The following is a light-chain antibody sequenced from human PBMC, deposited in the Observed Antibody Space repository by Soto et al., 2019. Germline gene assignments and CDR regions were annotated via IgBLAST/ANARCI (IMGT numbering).Light chain of an antibody. CDR2: GAS. J-gene: IGKJ1*01. V-gene: IGKV3-20*01. CDR3: QQYGSSPET. CDR1: QSVSSRS. Sequence: EIVLTQSPGTLSLSPGERATLSCRASQSVSSRSLAWYQQKPGQAPRLLLYGASSRATGVPDRFSGSGSGTDFTITISRLEPEDFAVYYCQQYGSSPETFGQGTKVEIK.